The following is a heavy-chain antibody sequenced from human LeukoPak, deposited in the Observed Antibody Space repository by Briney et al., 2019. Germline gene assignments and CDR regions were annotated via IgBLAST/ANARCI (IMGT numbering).Heavy chain of an antibody. D-gene: IGHD3-3*01. Sequence: GRSLRLSCAASRFTFSSYWVSWVRQAPGKGLEWVANIKQDGSEKYYVDSVKGRFTISRDNAKNSLYLQMNSLRAEDTAVYYCARGMGYDFWSGYYDYWGQGTLVTVSS. J-gene: IGHJ4*02. CDR2: IKQDGSEK. CDR1: RFTFSSYW. V-gene: IGHV3-7*01. CDR3: ARGMGYDFWSGYYDY.